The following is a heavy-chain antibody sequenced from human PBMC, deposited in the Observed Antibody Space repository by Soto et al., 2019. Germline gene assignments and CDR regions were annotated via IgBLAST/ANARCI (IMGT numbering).Heavy chain of an antibody. J-gene: IGHJ4*02. CDR1: GFTFSSHT. D-gene: IGHD2-15*01. V-gene: IGHV3-21*04. Sequence: EVQLVESGGGLVKPGGSLRLSCAASGFTFSSHTMNWVRQAPGKGLEWVSSISSSSTYIYYADSVKGRFTISRDNAKNSLYLQMNSLRDEDTAVYYCARVFGYCSGGACSSLDDWGQGTLVTVSS. CDR2: ISSSSTYI. CDR3: ARVFGYCSGGACSSLDD.